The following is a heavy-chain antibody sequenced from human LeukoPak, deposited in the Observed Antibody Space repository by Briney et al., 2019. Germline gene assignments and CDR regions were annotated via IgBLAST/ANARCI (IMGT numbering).Heavy chain of an antibody. Sequence: PSETLSLTCTVSGGSISSYYWSWIRQPAGKGLEWIGRIYTSGSTNYNPSLKSRVTMSVDTSKNQFSLKLSSVTAADTAVYYCARDLDSSGYYSSSGFDYWGQGTLVTVSS. J-gene: IGHJ4*02. CDR2: IYTSGST. CDR1: GGSISSYY. CDR3: ARDLDSSGYYSSSGFDY. V-gene: IGHV4-4*07. D-gene: IGHD3-22*01.